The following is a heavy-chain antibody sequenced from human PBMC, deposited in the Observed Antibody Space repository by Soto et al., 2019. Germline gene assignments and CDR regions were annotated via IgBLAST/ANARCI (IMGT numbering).Heavy chain of an antibody. D-gene: IGHD2-2*01. CDR1: GFIFSDYY. CDR3: ARETFDPSPAVELDY. CDR2: ISSSSIYI. V-gene: IGHV3-11*05. J-gene: IGHJ4*02. Sequence: QVQLVESGGGLVKPGGSLRLSCAASGFIFSDYYMSWIRQAPGKGREWVSYISSSSIYINYADSVKGRFTISRDNANIALCLPMRSLRAEVTAVYYCARETFDPSPAVELDYWGQGPLVTVSS.